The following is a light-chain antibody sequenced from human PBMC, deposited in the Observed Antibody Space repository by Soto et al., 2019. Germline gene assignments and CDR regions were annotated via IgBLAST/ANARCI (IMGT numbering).Light chain of an antibody. CDR3: QEYDSYSHT. Sequence: DIQMTQSPSTLSASVGDRVTITCRASQSIGRWLAWYQQKPGKAPKLLISDASSLESGVPSRFSGSGFGTEFTLTISSLHPEDFATYHCQEYDSYSHTFGQGTKLEIK. J-gene: IGKJ2*01. V-gene: IGKV1-5*01. CDR2: DAS. CDR1: QSIGRW.